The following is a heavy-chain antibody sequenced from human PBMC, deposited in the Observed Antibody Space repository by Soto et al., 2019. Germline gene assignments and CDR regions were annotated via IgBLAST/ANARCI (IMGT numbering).Heavy chain of an antibody. V-gene: IGHV4-61*01. CDR2: IHYSGST. CDR3: ANSRYNWKGADY. Sequence: QVQLQESGPGLVKPSETLSLTCTVSGGSVSTGSNYWSWIRQPPGKGLEWIGYIHYSGSTKYNPSLKSRLTISIDTSKNLFSLRLNSVTAADTAVYYGANSRYNWKGADYWGQGTLVAVSS. J-gene: IGHJ4*02. CDR1: GGSVSTGSNY. D-gene: IGHD1-20*01.